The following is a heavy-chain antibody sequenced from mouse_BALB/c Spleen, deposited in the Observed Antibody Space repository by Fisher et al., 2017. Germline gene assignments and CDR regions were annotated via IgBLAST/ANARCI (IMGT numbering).Heavy chain of an antibody. D-gene: IGHD3-2*02. V-gene: IGHV1-84*02. CDR3: ARSPGYCYAMDY. J-gene: IGHJ4*01. Sequence: KFKGKATLTVDTSSSTAYMQLSSLTSEDTAVYYCARSPGYCYAMDYWGQGTSVTVSS.